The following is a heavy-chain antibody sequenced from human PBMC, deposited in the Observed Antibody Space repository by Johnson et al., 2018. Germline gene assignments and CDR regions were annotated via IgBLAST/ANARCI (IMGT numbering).Heavy chain of an antibody. Sequence: QVQLVQSGGGVVQPGRSLRLSCAASGFTFSSYGMHWVRQAPGKGLEWVAVISSDGSNKYYSDSVKGRFTISRDNSKNTLYLQMTSLRDEETAVYYWAGDYYISGGYYYYLDYWGQGNLVTVSS. V-gene: IGHV3-33*05. J-gene: IGHJ4*02. CDR1: GFTFSSYG. D-gene: IGHD3-22*01. CDR3: AGDYYISGGYYYYLDY. CDR2: ISSDGSNK.